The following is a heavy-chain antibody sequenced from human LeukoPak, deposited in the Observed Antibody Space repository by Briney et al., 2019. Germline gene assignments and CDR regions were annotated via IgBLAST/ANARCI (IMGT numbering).Heavy chain of an antibody. CDR2: IYSGGST. CDR1: GFPVSSIN. V-gene: IGHV3-66*01. CDR3: AYWYYDSSGYPANAFDI. D-gene: IGHD3-22*01. J-gene: IGHJ3*02. Sequence: GGSLRLSSAASGFPVSSINMSWVRQPPGKGLEWVSVIYSGGSTYYADSVKGRFTISRDNSKNTLFLQMNSLRVEDTAVYYCAYWYYDSSGYPANAFDIWGQGTMVTVSS.